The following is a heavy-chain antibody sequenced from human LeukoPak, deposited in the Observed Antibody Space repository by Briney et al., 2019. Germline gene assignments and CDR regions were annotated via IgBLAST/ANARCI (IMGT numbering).Heavy chain of an antibody. Sequence: SETLSLTCGVYVRPFHAYHWSCIRQPPGKGLEWIGEINHSGSSNYYPSLKSRVIISVDTSKNQFSLKLTSLTAADPAVYYCARPRSSANAFYIWGQGTMVTVSS. V-gene: IGHV4-34*01. CDR1: VRPFHAYH. CDR2: INHSGSS. CDR3: ARPRSSANAFYI. J-gene: IGHJ3*02. D-gene: IGHD6-19*01.